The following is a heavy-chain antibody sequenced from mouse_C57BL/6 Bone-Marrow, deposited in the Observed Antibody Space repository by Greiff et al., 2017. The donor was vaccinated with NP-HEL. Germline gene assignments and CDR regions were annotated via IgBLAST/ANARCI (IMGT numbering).Heavy chain of an antibody. CDR2: ISYDGSN. J-gene: IGHJ4*01. CDR3: ARFDGYYNYAMDY. V-gene: IGHV3-6*01. Sequence: ESGPGLVKPSQSLSLTCSVTGYSITSGYYWNWIRQFPGNKLEWMGYISYDGSNNYNPSLKNRISITRDTSKNQFFLKLNSVTTEDTATYYCARFDGYYNYAMDYWGQGTSVTVSS. CDR1: GYSITSGYY. D-gene: IGHD2-3*01.